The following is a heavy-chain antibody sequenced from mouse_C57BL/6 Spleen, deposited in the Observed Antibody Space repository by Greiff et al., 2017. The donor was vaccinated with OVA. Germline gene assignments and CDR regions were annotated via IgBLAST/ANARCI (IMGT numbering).Heavy chain of an antibody. D-gene: IGHD3-3*01. CDR1: GYTFTSYW. J-gene: IGHJ3*01. Sequence: QVQLQQPGAELVKPGASVKLSCKASGYTFTSYWITWVKQRPGQGLEWIGDIYPGSGRTNYNEKFKSKATLTVDTSSSTAYMQLSSLTSEDSAVYYCARWEDNSPRWGFACWGKGTMVSV. CDR3: ARWEDNSPRWGFAC. CDR2: IYPGSGRT. V-gene: IGHV1-55*01.